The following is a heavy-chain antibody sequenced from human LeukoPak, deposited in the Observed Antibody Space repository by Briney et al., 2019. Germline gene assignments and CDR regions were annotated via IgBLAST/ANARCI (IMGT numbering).Heavy chain of an antibody. J-gene: IGHJ5*02. Sequence: GGSLRLSCAASGFTFSSYSMNWVRQAPGKGLEWVSSISSSSSYIYQEDSVKGRFTISRDNAKNSLYLQMNSLRVEDTAVYYCARQRGYCSGGSCRGWFDPWGQGTLVTVSS. CDR2: ISSSSSYI. V-gene: IGHV3-21*01. CDR3: ARQRGYCSGGSCRGWFDP. D-gene: IGHD2-15*01. CDR1: GFTFSSYS.